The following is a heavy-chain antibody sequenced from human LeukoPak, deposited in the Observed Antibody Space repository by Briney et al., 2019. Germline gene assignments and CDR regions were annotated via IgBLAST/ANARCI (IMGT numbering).Heavy chain of an antibody. CDR3: ARQGSARPQPIDY. J-gene: IGHJ4*02. D-gene: IGHD6-6*01. CDR2: IYYSGST. CDR1: GGSISSYY. V-gene: IGHV4-59*01. Sequence: SETLSLTCTVSGGSISSYYWSWIRQPPGKGLEWIGYIYYSGSTNYNPSLKSRVAISVDTSKNQFSLKLSSVTAADTAVYYCARQGSARPQPIDYWGQGTLVTVSS.